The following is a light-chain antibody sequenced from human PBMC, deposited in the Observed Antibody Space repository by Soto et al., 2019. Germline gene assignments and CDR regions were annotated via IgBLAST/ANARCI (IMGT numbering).Light chain of an antibody. V-gene: IGKV1-39*01. CDR2: AAS. J-gene: IGKJ5*01. Sequence: DIQMTQYPSSLSASVGDRVTITCRASQSISSYLNWYQQKPGKAPKLLIYAASSLQSGVPSRLSGSGSGTDFTLTISSMQPEDFATYYCQQSYTTPTFGQGTRLEIK. CDR1: QSISSY. CDR3: QQSYTTPT.